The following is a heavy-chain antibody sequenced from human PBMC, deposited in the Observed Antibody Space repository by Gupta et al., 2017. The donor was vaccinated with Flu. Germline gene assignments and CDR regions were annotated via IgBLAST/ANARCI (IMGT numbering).Heavy chain of an antibody. CDR3: ARHAKQWLAAIPRVRGPFDY. Sequence: IYYSGSTYYNPSLKSRVTISVDTSKNQFSLKLSSVTAADTAVYYCARHAKQWLAAIPRVRGPFDYWGQGTLVTVSS. V-gene: IGHV4-39*01. J-gene: IGHJ4*02. D-gene: IGHD6-19*01. CDR2: IYYSGST.